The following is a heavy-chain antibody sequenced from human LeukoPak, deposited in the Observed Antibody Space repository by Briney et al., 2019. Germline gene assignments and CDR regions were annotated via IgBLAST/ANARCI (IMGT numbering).Heavy chain of an antibody. Sequence: SETLSLTCTVSGGSVSSGRYYWSWIRQPPGKGLEWIGYYYYSGSTNYNPSLKTRVTISIDTSKNQFSLKVGSVTAADTAVYYCARKTTGDQGSYFDYWGQGTLVTVSP. CDR3: ARKTTGDQGSYFDY. D-gene: IGHD1-1*01. V-gene: IGHV4-61*01. J-gene: IGHJ4*02. CDR2: YYYSGST. CDR1: GGSVSSGRYY.